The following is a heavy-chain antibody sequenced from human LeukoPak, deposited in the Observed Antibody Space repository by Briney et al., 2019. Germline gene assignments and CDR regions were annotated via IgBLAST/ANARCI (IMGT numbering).Heavy chain of an antibody. CDR1: GFNFRSYG. J-gene: IGHJ4*02. Sequence: GRSLRLSCAASGFNFRSYGMHWVRQAPGKGLEWVAVIWYDGTNKFYAASVKGRFTISRENSKNTLYLKMTSLRAEDTAVFYCANDRGDGYKGFDSWGQGTLVTVSS. V-gene: IGHV3-33*06. CDR2: IWYDGTNK. CDR3: ANDRGDGYKGFDS. D-gene: IGHD5-24*01.